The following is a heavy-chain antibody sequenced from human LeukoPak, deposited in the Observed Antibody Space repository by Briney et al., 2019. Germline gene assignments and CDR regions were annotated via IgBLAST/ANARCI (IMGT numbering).Heavy chain of an antibody. Sequence: PGRSLRLSCAASGFTFSSYGMHWVRQAPGKGLEWVSYISSSGSTIYYADSVKGRFTISRDNAKNSLYLQMNSLRAEDTALYYCAKDRSSSWATPLDYWGQGTLVTVSS. CDR1: GFTFSSYG. D-gene: IGHD6-13*01. CDR2: ISSSGSTI. CDR3: AKDRSSSWATPLDY. J-gene: IGHJ4*02. V-gene: IGHV3-48*04.